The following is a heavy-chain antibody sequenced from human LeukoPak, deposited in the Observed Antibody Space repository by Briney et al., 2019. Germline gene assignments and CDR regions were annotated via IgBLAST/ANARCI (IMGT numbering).Heavy chain of an antibody. CDR2: IYSGGST. J-gene: IGHJ5*02. V-gene: IGHV3-53*01. Sequence: PGGSLRLSCAVSGFRVSSNYMNWVRQAPGKGLEWVSVIYSGGSTNYADSVKGRFAISRDNSKNSLYLEMNSLRAEDTAVYYCARDNGSGTPHPWFDPWGQGILVTVSS. CDR3: ARDNGSGTPHPWFDP. CDR1: GFRVSSNY. D-gene: IGHD3-10*01.